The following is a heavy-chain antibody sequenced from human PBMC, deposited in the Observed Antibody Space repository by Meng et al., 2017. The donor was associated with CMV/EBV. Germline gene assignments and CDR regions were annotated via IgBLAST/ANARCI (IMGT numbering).Heavy chain of an antibody. J-gene: IGHJ4*02. CDR2: ISGSGGST. D-gene: IGHD2-2*02. V-gene: IGHV3-23*01. CDR3: AKISGRTVFPYCSSTSCYTGRGYFDY. Sequence: GGSLRLSCAASGFTFSSYAMSWVRQAPGKGLEWVSAISGSGGSTYYADSVKGRFTISRDNSKNTLYLQMNSLRAEDTAVYYCAKISGRTVFPYCSSTSCYTGRGYFDYWGQGTLVTVSS. CDR1: GFTFSSYA.